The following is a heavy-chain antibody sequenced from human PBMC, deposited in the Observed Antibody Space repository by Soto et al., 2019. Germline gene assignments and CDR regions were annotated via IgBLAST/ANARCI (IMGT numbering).Heavy chain of an antibody. D-gene: IGHD6-6*01. V-gene: IGHV1-69*13. CDR2: IIPIFGTA. J-gene: IGHJ4*02. Sequence: SVKVSCKASGGTFSSYAISWVRQAPGQGLEWMGGIIPIFGTANYAQRFQGRVTITADESTSTAYMELSSLRSEDTAVYYCASTSIAARPEKLPYYFDYWGQGPLVTVSS. CDR3: ASTSIAARPEKLPYYFDY. CDR1: GGTFSSYA.